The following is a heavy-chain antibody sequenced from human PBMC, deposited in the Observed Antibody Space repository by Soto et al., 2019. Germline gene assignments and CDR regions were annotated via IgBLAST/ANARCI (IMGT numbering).Heavy chain of an antibody. CDR3: AKSSEDYDSSGYPLFDC. J-gene: IGHJ4*02. Sequence: PGGSLRLSCAPSGFTFSSSPMNWVRQAPGKGMECVSAISGSGGSTYYADSVKGRFTISRDNSKTTLYLQMNSLGAEETTVYYCAKSSEDYDSSGYPLFDCWGQGTLVTVSS. D-gene: IGHD3-22*01. CDR1: GFTFSSSP. V-gene: IGHV3-23*01. CDR2: ISGSGGST.